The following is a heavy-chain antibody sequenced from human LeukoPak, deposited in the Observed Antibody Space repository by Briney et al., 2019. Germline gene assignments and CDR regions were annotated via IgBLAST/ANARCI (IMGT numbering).Heavy chain of an antibody. V-gene: IGHV4-39*07. CDR1: GGSVSTIDYY. D-gene: IGHD3-3*01. Sequence: TSETLSLTCTVSGGSVSTIDYYWGWIRQPPGKGLEWIGSVYYSGSTYYNAPLKSRVTISVDTSKNQFSLKLSSVTAADTAVYYCARGRGTIFGVVIDLDYWGQGTLVTVSS. J-gene: IGHJ4*02. CDR3: ARGRGTIFGVVIDLDY. CDR2: VYYSGST.